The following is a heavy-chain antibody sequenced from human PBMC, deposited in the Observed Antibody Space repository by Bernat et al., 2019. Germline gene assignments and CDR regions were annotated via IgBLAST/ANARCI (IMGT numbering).Heavy chain of an antibody. CDR2: INSDGSST. CDR3: VTFDFWSGFKTQVSFDV. CDR1: GFTFSTYR. J-gene: IGHJ3*01. D-gene: IGHD3-3*01. Sequence: EVQLVESGGGLVQPGGSLRLSCAASGFTFSTYRMYWVRQTPGKGLVWVSRINSDGSSTMYADSVKGRFTISRDNAKNTLYLQMNSLRAEDTAVYYCVTFDFWSGFKTQVSFDVWGQGTIVTVSS. V-gene: IGHV3-74*03.